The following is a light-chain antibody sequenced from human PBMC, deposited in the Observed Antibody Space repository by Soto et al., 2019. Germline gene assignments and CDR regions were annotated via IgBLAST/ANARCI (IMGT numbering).Light chain of an antibody. CDR3: QQTYTSPEIT. CDR2: GAS. V-gene: IGKV1-39*01. CDR1: QSISIS. J-gene: IGKJ5*01. Sequence: IQMTKSPSGVSASVGDRVAITYRASQSISISLNWYQLKPGKAPNLLMYGASYLKSGVPTRFSGSGSGTDFTLTISSLQPEDFATYYCQQTYTSPEITFGQGTRLEIK.